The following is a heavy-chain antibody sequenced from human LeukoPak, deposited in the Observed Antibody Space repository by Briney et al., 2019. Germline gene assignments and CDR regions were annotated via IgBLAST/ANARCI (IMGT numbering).Heavy chain of an antibody. Sequence: GESLKISCKGSGYSFSNYWIGWVRQMPGKGLEWVAIMNPGNSDTKYNPAFQGQVTISADKSISTAYLQWSSLKASDSAMYYCARRSSSEFWGQGTLVTVSS. V-gene: IGHV5-51*01. CDR1: GYSFSNYW. D-gene: IGHD6-6*01. J-gene: IGHJ4*02. CDR3: ARRSSSEF. CDR2: MNPGNSDT.